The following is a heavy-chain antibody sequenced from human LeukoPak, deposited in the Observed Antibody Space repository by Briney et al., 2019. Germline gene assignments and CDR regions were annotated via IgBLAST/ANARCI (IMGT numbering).Heavy chain of an antibody. V-gene: IGHV4-34*01. CDR3: ARCGYSGYDVGLFDY. Sequence: PSETLSLTCAVYGGSFSGYYWSWIRQPPGKGLEWIGEINHSGSTNYNPSLKSRVTISVDTSKNQFSLKLSSVTAADTAVYYCARCGYSGYDVGLFDYWGQGTLVTVS. CDR2: INHSGST. CDR1: GGSFSGYY. D-gene: IGHD5-12*01. J-gene: IGHJ4*02.